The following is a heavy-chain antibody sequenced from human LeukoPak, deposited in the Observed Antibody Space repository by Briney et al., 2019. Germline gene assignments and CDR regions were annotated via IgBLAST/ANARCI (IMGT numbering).Heavy chain of an antibody. CDR2: ISYDGSNK. CDR3: ARDPVDYGDYISVGSDY. D-gene: IGHD4-17*01. J-gene: IGHJ4*02. CDR1: GFTFSSYA. Sequence: PGRSLRLSCAASGFTFSSYAMHWVRQAPGKGLEWVAVISYDGSNKYYADSVKGRFTISRDNSKNTLYLQMNSLRAEDTAVYYCARDPVDYGDYISVGSDYWGQGTLVTVSS. V-gene: IGHV3-30-3*01.